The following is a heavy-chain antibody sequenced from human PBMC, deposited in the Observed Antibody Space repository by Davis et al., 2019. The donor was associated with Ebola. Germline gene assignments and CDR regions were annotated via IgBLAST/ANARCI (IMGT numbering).Heavy chain of an antibody. Sequence: PGGSLRLSCAASGFTLSDYYMSWIRQAPGKGLEWVSGISWDGASRGYADYVKGRFTISRDNAKNSLYLQMNSLRAEDTAVYYCARDGSYSSSWYYYGMDVWGQGTTVTVSS. CDR1: GFTLSDYY. V-gene: IGHV3-11*04. CDR2: ISWDGASR. D-gene: IGHD6-13*01. J-gene: IGHJ6*02. CDR3: ARDGSYSSSWYYYGMDV.